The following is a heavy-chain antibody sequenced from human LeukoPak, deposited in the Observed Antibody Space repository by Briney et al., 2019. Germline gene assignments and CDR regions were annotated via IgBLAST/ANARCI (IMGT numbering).Heavy chain of an antibody. V-gene: IGHV4-59*08. CDR2: IYYSGST. CDR3: ARDDYSNYVVDY. J-gene: IGHJ4*02. CDR1: GGSISSYY. Sequence: SETLSLTCTVSGGSISSYYWSWIRQPPGKGLEWIGYIYYSGSTNYDPSLKSRVTISVDTSKNQFSLKLSSVTAADTAVYYCARDDYSNYVVDYWGQGTLVTVSS. D-gene: IGHD4-11*01.